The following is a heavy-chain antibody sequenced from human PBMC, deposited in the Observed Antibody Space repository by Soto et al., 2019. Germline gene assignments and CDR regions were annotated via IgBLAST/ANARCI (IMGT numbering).Heavy chain of an antibody. D-gene: IGHD3-22*01. V-gene: IGHV1-8*01. CDR2: MNPNSGNT. Sequence: GASVKVSCKASGYTFTSFDINWVRHATGQGFYRMVWMNPNSGNTGSAQKLQGRVTLTRNTSIRTAYMELGSLRYEDTAVYYCASLPGYSENYYGINVWGQGTTVTFCS. J-gene: IGHJ6*02. CDR1: GYTFTSFD. CDR3: ASLPGYSENYYGINV.